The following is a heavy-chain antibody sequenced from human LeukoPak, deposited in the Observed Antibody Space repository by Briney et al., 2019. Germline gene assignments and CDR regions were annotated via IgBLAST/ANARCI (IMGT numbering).Heavy chain of an antibody. V-gene: IGHV3-53*01. CDR3: AKGASGYSSGWYVDY. CDR1: GFTVSSNY. J-gene: IGHJ4*02. CDR2: IYSGGST. Sequence: GGSLRLSCAASGFTVSSNYMSWVRQAPGKGLEWVSVIYSGGSTYYADSVKGRFTISRDNSKNMLYLQMNSLRAEDTAVYYCAKGASGYSSGWYVDYWGQGALVTVFS. D-gene: IGHD2-15*01.